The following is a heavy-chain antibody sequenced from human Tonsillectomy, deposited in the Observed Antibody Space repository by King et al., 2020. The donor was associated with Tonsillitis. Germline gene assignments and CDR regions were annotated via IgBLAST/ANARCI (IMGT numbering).Heavy chain of an antibody. Sequence: QLQESGPGLVKPSGTLSLTCAVSGGSISSSNWWSWVRQPPGKGLEGIGEIYQSGSANYNPPLKGRVTISVDKSKNKFSLKLSSVTASDTAVYYCARESRGGATDYWGQGTLVTVSS. D-gene: IGHD1-26*01. CDR2: IYQSGSA. CDR3: ARESRGGATDY. CDR1: GGSISSSNW. V-gene: IGHV4-4*02. J-gene: IGHJ4*02.